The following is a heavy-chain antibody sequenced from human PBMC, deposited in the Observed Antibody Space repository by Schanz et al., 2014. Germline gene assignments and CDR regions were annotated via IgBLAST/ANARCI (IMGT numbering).Heavy chain of an antibody. CDR2: INPNSGGT. CDR3: ARDSDVSKYNLFDS. J-gene: IGHJ5*01. V-gene: IGHV1-2*06. CDR1: GYTFTGYS. Sequence: QVQLVQSGADVKKPGASVKVSCKASGYTFTGYSMHWVRQAPGQGLEWMGRINPNSGGTNYAQKFQGRDPLPRDTSLLPVYMELTRLTFGAPPIYYCARDSDVSKYNLFDSWGQGTLVTVSS.